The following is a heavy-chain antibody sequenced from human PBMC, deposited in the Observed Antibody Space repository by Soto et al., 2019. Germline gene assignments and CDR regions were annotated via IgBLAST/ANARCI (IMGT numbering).Heavy chain of an antibody. CDR1: GGSISSYY. D-gene: IGHD6-13*01. V-gene: IGHV4-59*01. Sequence: SETLSLTCTVAGGSISSYYWSWIRKNPGKGLEKIGYIYYSGSTNYNPSLKSRVTISVDTSKNQFSLKLSSVTAADTAVYYCARDLSGIAAAGTKAIGYNWFDPWGQGTLVTVSS. J-gene: IGHJ5*02. CDR3: ARDLSGIAAAGTKAIGYNWFDP. CDR2: IYYSGST.